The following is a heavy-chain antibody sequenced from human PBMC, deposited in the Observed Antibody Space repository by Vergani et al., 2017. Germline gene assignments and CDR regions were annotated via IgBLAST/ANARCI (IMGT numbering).Heavy chain of an antibody. J-gene: IGHJ6*03. D-gene: IGHD6-13*01. V-gene: IGHV3-21*01. CDR2: ISSSSSYI. Sequence: EVQLVESGGGVGRPGGSLRLSCAASGFTFDDHGMNWVRQAPGKGLEWVSSISSSSSYIYYADSVKGRFTISRDNAKNSLYLQMNSLRAEDTAVYYCARVTSSLRNPYYYYYMDVWGKGTTVTVSS. CDR3: ARVTSSLRNPYYYYYMDV. CDR1: GFTFDDHG.